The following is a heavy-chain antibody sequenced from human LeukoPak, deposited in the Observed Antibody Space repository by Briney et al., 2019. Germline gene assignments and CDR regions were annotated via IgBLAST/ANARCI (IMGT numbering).Heavy chain of an antibody. CDR1: GFTFSSYG. CDR3: AKPSGDGRYYFDY. D-gene: IGHD4-17*01. Sequence: GGSLRLSCAASGFTFSSYGMSWVRQAPGKGLERVSAISSGGGTTYYADSVKGRFTISRDNSKNTLYLQMNSLRAEDTALYYCAKPSGDGRYYFDYWGQGTLVTVSS. J-gene: IGHJ4*02. V-gene: IGHV3-23*01. CDR2: ISSGGGTT.